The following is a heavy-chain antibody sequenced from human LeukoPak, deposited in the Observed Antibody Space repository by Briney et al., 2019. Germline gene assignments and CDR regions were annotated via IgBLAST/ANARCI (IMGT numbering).Heavy chain of an antibody. D-gene: IGHD5-12*01. Sequence: GGSRRLSCAAPGFTFSDYYMSWIRKAPGKGLEWVAYITSSGDDIYYADSVKGRFTISRDNAKNALFLRMSSLRVEDTATYYCASDIVATSGDFWGQGTLVSVSS. CDR1: GFTFSDYY. J-gene: IGHJ4*02. CDR2: ITSSGDDI. CDR3: ASDIVATSGDF. V-gene: IGHV3-11*01.